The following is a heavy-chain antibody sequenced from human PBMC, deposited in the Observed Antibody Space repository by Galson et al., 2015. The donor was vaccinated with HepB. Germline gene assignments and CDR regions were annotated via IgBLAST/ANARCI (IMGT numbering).Heavy chain of an antibody. CDR1: GYTFTGYY. V-gene: IGHV1-2*06. J-gene: IGHJ6*02. D-gene: IGHD1-14*01. CDR2: INPKNGGA. Sequence: SVKVSCKASGYTFTGYYIHWVRQAPGQGLEWMGRINPKNGGANYVQKFQGRLTMTRDTSINTVYMELSGLSSDDTAIYYCAGVQPPEYQMLYAMDVWGQGTTVIVSS. CDR3: AGVQPPEYQMLYAMDV.